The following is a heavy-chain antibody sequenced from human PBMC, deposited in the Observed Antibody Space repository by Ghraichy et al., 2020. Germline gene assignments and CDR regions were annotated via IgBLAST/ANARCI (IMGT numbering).Heavy chain of an antibody. D-gene: IGHD3-10*01. J-gene: IGHJ6*02. Sequence: SETLSLTCTVSGGPISGYYWNWIRQSPGKELEWIGYMYYSGSTNYNPSLKRRVTVSVDMSKNQVSLKLTSMTAADTAVYYCARVRAEGHELYYYYGMDVWGQGTSVIVSS. CDR3: ARVRAEGHELYYYYGMDV. CDR2: MYYSGST. V-gene: IGHV4-59*01. CDR1: GGPISGYY.